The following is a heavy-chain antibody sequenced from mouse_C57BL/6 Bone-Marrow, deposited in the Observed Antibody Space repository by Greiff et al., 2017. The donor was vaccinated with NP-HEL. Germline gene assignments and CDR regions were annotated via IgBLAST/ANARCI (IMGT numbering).Heavy chain of an antibody. CDR3: ARDGYYGNFYV. D-gene: IGHD2-3*01. CDR1: GYNFTSYW. CDR2: IDPSDSYT. V-gene: IGHV1-50*01. J-gene: IGHJ1*03. Sequence: QVQLQQPGAELVKPGASVKLSCKASGYNFTSYWMQWVKQRPGQGLEWIGEIDPSDSYTHYNQKFKGKATLTVVTSSRTAYMQLSILTSEDAAFYYFARDGYYGNFYVWGTGTTVTVSS.